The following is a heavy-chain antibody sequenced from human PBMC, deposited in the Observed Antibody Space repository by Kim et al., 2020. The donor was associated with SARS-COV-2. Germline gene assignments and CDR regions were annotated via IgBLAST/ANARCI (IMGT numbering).Heavy chain of an antibody. CDR3: ARGVDQVSNYVRKPPYYYYGMDV. Sequence: GGSLRLSCAASGFTFSSYGMHWVRQAPGKGLEWVAVIWYDGSNKYYADSVKGRFTISRDNSKNTLYLQMNSLRAEDTAVYYCARGVDQVSNYVRKPPYYYYGMDVWGQGTTVTVSS. CDR1: GFTFSSYG. V-gene: IGHV3-33*01. J-gene: IGHJ6*02. D-gene: IGHD4-4*01. CDR2: IWYDGSNK.